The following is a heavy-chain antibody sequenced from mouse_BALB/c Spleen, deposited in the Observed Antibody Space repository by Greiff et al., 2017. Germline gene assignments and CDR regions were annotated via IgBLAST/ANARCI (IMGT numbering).Heavy chain of an antibody. CDR3: TKGYGNWFAY. D-gene: IGHD2-10*02. Sequence: QVQLKQPGAELVKPGASVKLSCKASGYTFTSYYMYWVKQRPGQGLEWIGGINPSNGGTNFNEKFKSKATLTVDKSSSTAYMQLSSLTSEDSAVYYCTKGYGNWFAYWGQGTLVTVSA. V-gene: IGHV1S81*02. CDR2: INPSNGGT. CDR1: GYTFTSYY. J-gene: IGHJ3*01.